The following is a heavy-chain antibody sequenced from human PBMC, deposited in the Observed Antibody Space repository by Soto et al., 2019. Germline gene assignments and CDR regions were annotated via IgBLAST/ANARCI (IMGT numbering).Heavy chain of an antibody. J-gene: IGHJ4*02. CDR1: GGSVSSGGYY. V-gene: IGHV4-31*03. Sequence: SETLSLTCTVSGGSVSSGGYYWSWVRQHPEKGLEWIGYIYDSGSTYYSPSLRRRLTISADTSSNQFSLKLTSVTAADTAVYYCARGREKWLMSWGQGTLVTVSS. CDR3: ARGREKWLMS. D-gene: IGHD2-8*01. CDR2: IYDSGST.